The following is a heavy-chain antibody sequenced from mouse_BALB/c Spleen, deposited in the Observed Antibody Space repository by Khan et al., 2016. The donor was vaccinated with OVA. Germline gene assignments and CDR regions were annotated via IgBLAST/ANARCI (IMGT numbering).Heavy chain of an antibody. J-gene: IGHJ2*01. V-gene: IGHV1-77*01. CDR1: GYTFTDYY. CDR3: ARGDYGLYYFDY. D-gene: IGHD1-2*01. Sequence: QVQLKQSGAELARPGASVKLSCKASGYTFTDYYINWVKQRTGQGLEWIGDIYPGSGKPYYNEKFKGKATLTADNSSSTAYLQLSSLTSEDSAVYCCARGDYGLYYFDYWGQGTTLTVSS. CDR2: IYPGSGKP.